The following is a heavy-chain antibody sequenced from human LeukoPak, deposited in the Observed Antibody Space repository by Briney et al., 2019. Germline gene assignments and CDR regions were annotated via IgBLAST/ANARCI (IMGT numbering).Heavy chain of an antibody. V-gene: IGHV3-48*01. CDR2: ISSSSSTI. CDR1: RFPFSSYS. J-gene: IGHJ4*02. Sequence: PGGSLRLSCAASRFPFSSYSMNWVRQPPGKGLEWVSYISSSSSTIYYADSVKGRFTISRDNAKNSLYLQMNSLRAEDTAVYYCARDAGLMVFDYWGQGTLVTVSS. CDR3: ARDAGLMVFDY. D-gene: IGHD2-8*01.